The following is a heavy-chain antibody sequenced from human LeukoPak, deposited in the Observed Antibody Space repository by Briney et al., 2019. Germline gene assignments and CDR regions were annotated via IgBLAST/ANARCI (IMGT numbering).Heavy chain of an antibody. CDR1: GFTFSSYA. CDR2: ISYDGSNK. CDR3: ARGSERFLEWSPFDY. D-gene: IGHD3-3*01. V-gene: IGHV3-30*04. J-gene: IGHJ4*02. Sequence: PGRSLRLSCAASGFTFSSYAMHRVRQAPGKGLEWVAVISYDGSNKYYADSVKGRFTISRDNSKNTLYLQMNSLRAEDTAVYYCARGSERFLEWSPFDYWGQGTLVTVSS.